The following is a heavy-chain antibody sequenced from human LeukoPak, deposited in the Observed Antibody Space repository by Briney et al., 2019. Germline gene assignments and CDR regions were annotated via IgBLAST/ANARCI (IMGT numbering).Heavy chain of an antibody. V-gene: IGHV4-39*07. CDR2: INHSGST. J-gene: IGHJ6*03. CDR1: GVSISSSNSY. D-gene: IGHD3-9*01. CDR3: ARLADYDILTGYWSMDV. Sequence: SETLSLTCTVSGVSISSSNSYRGWIRQPPGRGLEWIGEINHSGSTNYNSSLKSRVTISVDTSKNQFSLKLSSVTAADTAVYYCARLADYDILTGYWSMDVWGKGTTVTVSS.